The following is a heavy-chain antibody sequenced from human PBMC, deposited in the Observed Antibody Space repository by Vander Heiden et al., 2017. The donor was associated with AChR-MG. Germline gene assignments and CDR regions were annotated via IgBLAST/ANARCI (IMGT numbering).Heavy chain of an antibody. D-gene: IGHD3-22*01. CDR2: IYPGDSDI. V-gene: IGHV5-51*01. Sequence: EVQLVQSGAEVKEPGESLKISCTGSGYSFTNYWIGWVRQMPGKGLEWMGSIYPGDSDIRYSPSFQGQLTISVDKSVTTAYLQWSSLKASDTAMYYCARSYDSSGRYFDYWGQGALVTVSS. CDR1: GYSFTNYW. CDR3: ARSYDSSGRYFDY. J-gene: IGHJ4*02.